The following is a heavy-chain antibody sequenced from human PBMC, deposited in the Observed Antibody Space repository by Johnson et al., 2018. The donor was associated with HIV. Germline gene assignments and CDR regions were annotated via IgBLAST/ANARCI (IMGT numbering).Heavy chain of an antibody. V-gene: IGHV3-15*01. Sequence: EVQLVESGGGLVKPGGSLRLSCAASGFTLNNAWMSWVRQAPGKGLDWVGRIKSKTDGGTTDYAGLVKGRFFISRNASKNTLDLQMNSLKTEDTAVYYCTTGDWSGDAFDIWGQGTMVTVSS. J-gene: IGHJ3*02. D-gene: IGHD2-21*01. CDR1: GFTLNNAW. CDR3: TTGDWSGDAFDI. CDR2: IKSKTDGGTT.